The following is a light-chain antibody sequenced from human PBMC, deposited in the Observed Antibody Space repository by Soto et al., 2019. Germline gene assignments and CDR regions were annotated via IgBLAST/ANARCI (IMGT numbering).Light chain of an antibody. Sequence: QSVLTQPPSVSGAPGQRVTISCTGISSNIGAGNDVHWYQHLPGTAPKLLIYGNGNRPSGVPDRFSGSKSGTSAALAITGLQAEDEDDYSCQSYDSSLSGSEVFGTGTKLTVL. CDR2: GNG. V-gene: IGLV1-40*01. CDR1: SSNIGAGND. J-gene: IGLJ1*01. CDR3: QSYDSSLSGSEV.